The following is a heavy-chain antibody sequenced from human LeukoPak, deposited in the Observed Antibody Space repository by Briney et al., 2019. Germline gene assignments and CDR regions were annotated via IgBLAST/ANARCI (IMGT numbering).Heavy chain of an antibody. J-gene: IGHJ4*02. CDR3: ARTPGYSKPTPQDY. Sequence: GGSLRLSCAASGFTSSSYAMHWVRQAPGKGLEWVAVISYDGSNKYYADSVKGRFTISRDNSKNTLYLQMNSLRVEDTAVYYCARTPGYSKPTPQDYWGQGTLVTVSS. CDR2: ISYDGSNK. CDR1: GFTSSSYA. V-gene: IGHV3-30-3*01. D-gene: IGHD3-22*01.